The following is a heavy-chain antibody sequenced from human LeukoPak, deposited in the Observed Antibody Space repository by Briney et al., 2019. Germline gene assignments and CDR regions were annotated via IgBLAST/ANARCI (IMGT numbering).Heavy chain of an antibody. D-gene: IGHD3-3*01. CDR1: GASISSGNYY. Sequence: SETLSLTCTVSGASISSGNYYWDWIRQPPGKGLEWIGGISYSGGTYYNPSLESRVTISVDTSKNQFSLKLSSVTAADTAMYYCARRAVEITIFGVVPRGFDPWGQGTLVTVSS. J-gene: IGHJ5*02. V-gene: IGHV4-39*01. CDR2: ISYSGGT. CDR3: ARRAVEITIFGVVPRGFDP.